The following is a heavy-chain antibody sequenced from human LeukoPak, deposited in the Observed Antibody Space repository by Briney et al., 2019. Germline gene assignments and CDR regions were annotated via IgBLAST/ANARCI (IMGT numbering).Heavy chain of an antibody. V-gene: IGHV3-33*01. CDR1: GFTFSNYG. Sequence: GRSLRLSCVACGFTFSNYGMQWVRQAPGKGLEGVTVITGDGSTKFYADSVKGRFTISRDNSRNTLYLQMNSLRAEDTAVYYCARGFYYGMDVWGQGTTVTVSS. CDR3: ARGFYYGMDV. J-gene: IGHJ6*02. CDR2: ITGDGSTK.